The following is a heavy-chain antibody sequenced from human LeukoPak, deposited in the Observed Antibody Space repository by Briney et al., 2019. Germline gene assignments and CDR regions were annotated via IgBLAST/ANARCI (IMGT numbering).Heavy chain of an antibody. Sequence: SETLSLTCTVSGGSISSYYWSWIRQPAGKGLEWIGRIYTSGSTNYNPSLKSRVTMSVDTSKNQFSLKLSSVTAADTAVYYCARTYGYSSSWPYYYYYMDVWGKGTTVTVSS. CDR2: IYTSGST. J-gene: IGHJ6*03. CDR3: ARTYGYSSSWPYYYYYMDV. D-gene: IGHD6-13*01. V-gene: IGHV4-4*07. CDR1: GGSISSYY.